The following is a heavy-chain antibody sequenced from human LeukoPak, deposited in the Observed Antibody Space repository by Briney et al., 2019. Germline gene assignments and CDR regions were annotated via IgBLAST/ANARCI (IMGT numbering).Heavy chain of an antibody. D-gene: IGHD2-21*01. CDR1: GFTFSHYT. V-gene: IGHV3-30-3*01. Sequence: PGGSLRLSCAASGFTFSHYTIHWVRQAPGKGLQWVAATSYDGTNKYYADSVKGRFTISRDNSKNTVFLEMNSLRPEDTAIYYCARDRIYYYYNAMDVWGQGTTVTVSS. J-gene: IGHJ6*02. CDR2: TSYDGTNK. CDR3: ARDRIYYYYNAMDV.